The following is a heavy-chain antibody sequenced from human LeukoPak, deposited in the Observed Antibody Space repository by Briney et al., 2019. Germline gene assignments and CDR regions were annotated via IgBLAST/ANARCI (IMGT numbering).Heavy chain of an antibody. CDR2: TNHNSGRN. CDR3: ARDPNGGSSVAG. Sequence: SVKVSCKASGYTFTGDYMHWGRPAPGQGHGYLGWTNHNSGRNNYAQKFQGRVTMTRDTPIITAYMQLSRLRSDDTAVYYCARDPNGGSSVAGWDQGTLVTVSS. J-gene: IGHJ4*02. V-gene: IGHV1-2*02. D-gene: IGHD4-23*01. CDR1: GYTFTGDY.